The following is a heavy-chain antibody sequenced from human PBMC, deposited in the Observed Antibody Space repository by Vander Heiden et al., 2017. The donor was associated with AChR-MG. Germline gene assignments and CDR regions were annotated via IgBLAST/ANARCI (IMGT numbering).Heavy chain of an antibody. CDR2: ISGSGGST. J-gene: IGHJ4*02. Sequence: VQLLVSGGGLVQPGASLRLSCSASGFTFSSYAMSWVRQAQGKGLEWVSAISGSGGSTYYADSVKGRFTISRDNSKNTLYLQMNSLRAEDTAVYYCAKDLDYGDYSFPFDYWGQGTLVTVSS. V-gene: IGHV3-23*01. CDR1: GFTFSSYA. D-gene: IGHD4-17*01. CDR3: AKDLDYGDYSFPFDY.